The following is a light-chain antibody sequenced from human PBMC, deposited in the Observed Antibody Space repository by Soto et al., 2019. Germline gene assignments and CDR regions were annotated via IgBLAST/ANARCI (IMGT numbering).Light chain of an antibody. CDR1: QRVSSN. V-gene: IGKV3-15*01. Sequence: EIVMTQSPATLSVSPGESATLSCRATQRVSSNLAWYQQKPGQAPRLLIYGASTRATGIPARFSGSGSGTEFTLTISSLQSEDFAVYYCQQYNIWPLTFGQGTKVDIK. CDR2: GAS. J-gene: IGKJ1*01. CDR3: QQYNIWPLT.